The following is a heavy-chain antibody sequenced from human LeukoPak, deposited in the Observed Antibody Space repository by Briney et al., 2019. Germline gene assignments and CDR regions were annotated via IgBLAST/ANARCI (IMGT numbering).Heavy chain of an antibody. CDR2: FSGGSGSHT. Sequence: PGGSLRLSCAVSGFTFSSYAMSWVRQAPGKGLEWVSSFSGGSGSHTYYADSVKGRFTISRDNSKNTLYLQMNILRAEDTAIYYCAKGRNDYSNFVDYWGQGTLVTVSS. CDR1: GFTFSSYA. D-gene: IGHD4-11*01. CDR3: AKGRNDYSNFVDY. V-gene: IGHV3-23*01. J-gene: IGHJ4*02.